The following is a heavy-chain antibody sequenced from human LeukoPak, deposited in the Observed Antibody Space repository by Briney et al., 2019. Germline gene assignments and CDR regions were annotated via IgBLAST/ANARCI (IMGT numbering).Heavy chain of an antibody. CDR1: GGSFSGYY. D-gene: IGHD6-13*01. J-gene: IGHJ1*01. Sequence: SETLSLTCAVYGGSFSGYYWSWIRQPPGKGLEWIGEINHSGSTNYNPSLKSRVTISVDTSKNQFSLKLSSVTAADTAVYYCASASAAGTTEYFQHWGQGTLVTVSS. CDR2: INHSGST. V-gene: IGHV4-34*01. CDR3: ASASAAGTTEYFQH.